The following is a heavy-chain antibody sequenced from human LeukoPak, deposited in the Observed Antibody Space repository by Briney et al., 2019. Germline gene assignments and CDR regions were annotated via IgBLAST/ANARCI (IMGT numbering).Heavy chain of an antibody. CDR2: IIPIFGTA. Sequence: SVKVSCQASGGTFSSYAISWVRQAPGQGLEWMGGIIPIFGTAYYAQKFQGGVTITADESTSTAYMELSSLRSEDTAVYYCVRGKYFYDTSGYYYADYWGQGTLVTVSS. CDR1: GGTFSSYA. V-gene: IGHV1-69*13. D-gene: IGHD3-22*01. J-gene: IGHJ4*02. CDR3: VRGKYFYDTSGYYYADY.